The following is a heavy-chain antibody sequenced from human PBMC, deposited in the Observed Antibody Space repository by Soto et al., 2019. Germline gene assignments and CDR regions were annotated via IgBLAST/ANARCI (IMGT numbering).Heavy chain of an antibody. D-gene: IGHD3-10*01. CDR2: IYHSGST. V-gene: IGHV4-4*02. J-gene: IGHJ4*02. CDR3: ARDRSSGSYYYWYFDY. Sequence: QVQLQESGPGLVKASVTLSLTCAVSSGSIDSSNWWSWVRQPPGKGLEWIGAIYHSGSTNYNPSLKSRVTISVDKSKNHFCLKLTSVTAADTAVYYCARDRSSGSYYYWYFDYWGQGTLVTVSS. CDR1: SGSIDSSNW.